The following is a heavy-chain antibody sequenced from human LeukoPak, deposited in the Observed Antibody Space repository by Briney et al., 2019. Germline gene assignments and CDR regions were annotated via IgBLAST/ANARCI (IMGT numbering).Heavy chain of an antibody. CDR1: GYSFTGYF. J-gene: IGHJ4*02. CDR3: ARTGYSYDYYY. CDR2: IDPNSGDT. Sequence: GASVKVSCKASGYSFTGYFIHWVRQAPGQGLEWMGCIDPNSGDTKYAQKFQGRVSMPRDTSTRTAYMELSRLRSDDTAVYFCARTGYSYDYYYWGQGTLVTVSS. V-gene: IGHV1-2*02. D-gene: IGHD5-18*01.